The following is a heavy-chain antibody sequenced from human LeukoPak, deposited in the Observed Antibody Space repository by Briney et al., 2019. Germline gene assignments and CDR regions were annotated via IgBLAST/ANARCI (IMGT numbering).Heavy chain of an antibody. V-gene: IGHV3-23*01. J-gene: IGHJ4*02. CDR3: ARESPGDFDY. CDR2: IGIRGST. Sequence: GGSLRLPCAASGFTFSNYAMNWARQAPGRGLEWVSAIGIRGSTYYGNSVKGRFTISRDNSKNTLYLQMNSLRAEDTAVYYCARESPGDFDYWGQGTLVTVSS. CDR1: GFTFSNYA.